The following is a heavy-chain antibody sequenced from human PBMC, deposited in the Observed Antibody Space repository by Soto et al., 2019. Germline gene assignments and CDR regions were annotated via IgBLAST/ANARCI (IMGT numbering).Heavy chain of an antibody. Sequence: QVQLQESGPGLVKPSQTLSLTCTVSGGSISSGGYYWSWIRQHPGKGLEWIGYIYYSGSTYYNPFLKSRVTISVDTSKNRFSLKLGSVTAGDTAVYYCARGGYCSGGSCYPPDYWGQGTLVTVSS. J-gene: IGHJ4*02. CDR2: IYYSGST. D-gene: IGHD2-15*01. CDR1: GGSISSGGYY. CDR3: ARGGYCSGGSCYPPDY. V-gene: IGHV4-31*03.